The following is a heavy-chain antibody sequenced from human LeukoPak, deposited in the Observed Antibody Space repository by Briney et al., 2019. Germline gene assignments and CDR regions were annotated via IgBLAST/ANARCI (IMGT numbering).Heavy chain of an antibody. Sequence: SETLSLTCTVSGGSISSYYWSWIRQPPGKGLEWIGYIYYSGSTYYNPSLKSRVTISVDTSKNQFSLKLSSVTAADTAVYYCARDRKGVEMATIGFDYWGQGTLVTVSS. CDR3: ARDRKGVEMATIGFDY. CDR2: IYYSGST. D-gene: IGHD5-24*01. V-gene: IGHV4-59*12. CDR1: GGSISSYY. J-gene: IGHJ4*02.